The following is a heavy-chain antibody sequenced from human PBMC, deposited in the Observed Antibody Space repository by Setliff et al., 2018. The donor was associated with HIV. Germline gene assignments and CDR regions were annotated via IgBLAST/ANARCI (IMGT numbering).Heavy chain of an antibody. CDR3: AVPRGDEAFDI. CDR1: GGTSSTHA. J-gene: IGHJ3*02. CDR2: IISILDIT. V-gene: IGHV1-69*10. Sequence: SVKVSCKASGGTSSTHAMNWVRQAPGQGLEWMGQIISILDITNYAQKFQGRVTFTADESTSTMYMELRSLTSDDTAVYYWAVPRGDEAFDIWGQGTMVTVSS.